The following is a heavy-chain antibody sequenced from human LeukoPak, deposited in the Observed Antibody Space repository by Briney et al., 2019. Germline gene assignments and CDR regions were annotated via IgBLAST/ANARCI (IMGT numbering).Heavy chain of an antibody. V-gene: IGHV4-4*07. CDR2: IYTSGST. CDR3: ARDVYQLLSSGAFDI. D-gene: IGHD2-2*01. Sequence: PSETLSLTCTVSGGSISSYYWSWIRQPAGKGLEWIGRIYTSGSTNYNPSLKSRVTMSVDTSKNQFSLKLSSVTAADTAAYYCARDVYQLLSSGAFDIWGQGTMVTVSS. CDR1: GGSISSYY. J-gene: IGHJ3*02.